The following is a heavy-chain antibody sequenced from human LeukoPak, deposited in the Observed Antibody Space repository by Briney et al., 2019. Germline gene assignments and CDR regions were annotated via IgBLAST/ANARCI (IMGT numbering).Heavy chain of an antibody. CDR2: IYYSGST. CDR1: GGSISSGDYY. Sequence: SETLSLTCTVSGGSISSGDYYWSWIRQPPGKGLEWIGYIYYSGSTYYNPSLKSRVTISVDTPKNQFSLKLSSVTAADTAVYCCARVPYYDILTGYYFDYWGQRTLVTVSS. CDR3: ARVPYYDILTGYYFDY. V-gene: IGHV4-30-4*01. J-gene: IGHJ4*02. D-gene: IGHD3-9*01.